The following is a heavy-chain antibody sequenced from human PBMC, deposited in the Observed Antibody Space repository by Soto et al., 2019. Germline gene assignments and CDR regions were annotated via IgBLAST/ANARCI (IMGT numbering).Heavy chain of an antibody. CDR1: GYTFPSYD. J-gene: IGHJ5*02. Sequence: QVQLVQSGAEVKKPGASVKVSCKASGYTFPSYDINWVRQATGQGLEWMGWMNPNSGNTGYAQKFQGRVTMTRTTSISTAYMELSSLTSEDTAVYYCAREHYGNSAWFDPWSQGTLVTVSS. V-gene: IGHV1-8*01. CDR3: AREHYGNSAWFDP. CDR2: MNPNSGNT. D-gene: IGHD3-10*01.